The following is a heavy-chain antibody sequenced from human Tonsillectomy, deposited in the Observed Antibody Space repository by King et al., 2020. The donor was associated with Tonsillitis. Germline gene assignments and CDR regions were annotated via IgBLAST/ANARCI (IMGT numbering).Heavy chain of an antibody. J-gene: IGHJ5*02. V-gene: IGHV4-39*01. CDR2: IYYSGST. D-gene: IGHD2-21*01. CDR3: ARHGAYSLTWFDP. Sequence: LQLQESGPGLVKPSETLSLTCTVSGGSISSSSYYWGWIRQPPGKGLEWIGSIYYSGSTYYNPSLKSRVTISVDTSKNQFSLKLSSVTAADTAVYYCARHGAYSLTWFDPWGQGTLVSVSS. CDR1: GGSISSSSYY.